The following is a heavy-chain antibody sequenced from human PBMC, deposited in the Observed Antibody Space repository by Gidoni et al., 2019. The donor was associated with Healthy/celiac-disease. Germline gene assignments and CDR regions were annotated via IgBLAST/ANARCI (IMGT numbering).Heavy chain of an antibody. Sequence: QVQLQQWGAGLLKPSETRSLTGAVYGGSFSGYDWSWIRQPPGKGLEWIVDITHRGSTNYNPSLSRRVTLSVATSKNQFSLTLSSATAADTAVYYCSHSYYDVLTGYYSNWFAPWGQGTLVTVSS. CDR2: ITHRGST. CDR3: SHSYYDVLTGYYSNWFAP. J-gene: IGHJ5*02. CDR1: GGSFSGYD. V-gene: IGHV4-34*01. D-gene: IGHD3-9*01.